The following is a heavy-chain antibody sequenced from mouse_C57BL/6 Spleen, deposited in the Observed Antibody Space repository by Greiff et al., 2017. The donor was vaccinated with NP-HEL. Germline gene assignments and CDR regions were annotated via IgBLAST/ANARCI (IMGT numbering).Heavy chain of an antibody. Sequence: QVQLKQPGAELVKPGASVKLSCKASGYTFTSYWMQWVKQRPGQGLEWIGEIDPSDSYTNYNQKFKGKATLTVDTSSSTAYMQLSSLTSEDSAVYYCARRVYYGNYGYFDYWGKGTTLTVSS. D-gene: IGHD2-1*01. V-gene: IGHV1-50*01. CDR2: IDPSDSYT. J-gene: IGHJ2*01. CDR1: GYTFTSYW. CDR3: ARRVYYGNYGYFDY.